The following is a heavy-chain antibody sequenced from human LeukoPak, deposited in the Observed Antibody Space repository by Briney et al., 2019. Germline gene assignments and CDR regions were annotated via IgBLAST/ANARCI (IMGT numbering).Heavy chain of an antibody. D-gene: IGHD2/OR15-2a*01. V-gene: IGHV3-74*03. CDR2: ISPDGSSA. CDR1: GFSFSSYW. J-gene: IGHJ4*02. CDR3: ARVSFCPRCHFDY. Sequence: LTGGSLRLSCAPSGFSFSSYWMHWVPEAPGKGLVWVARISPDGSSALSEDSVRGRFTISRDNADNTLYLQLNSLRAEDTAVYYCARVSFCPRCHFDYWGQGTLVTVSS.